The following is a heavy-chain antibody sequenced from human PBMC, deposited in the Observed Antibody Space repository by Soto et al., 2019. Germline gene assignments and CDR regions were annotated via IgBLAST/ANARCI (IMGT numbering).Heavy chain of an antibody. D-gene: IGHD3-22*01. CDR3: ARDHYDDSSGNYWYFDL. J-gene: IGHJ2*01. V-gene: IGHV1-69*13. Sequence: GGSAKVSCKAYGGTLSSYAISWVRQAPGQGLEWMGGIIPIFGTANYAQKFQGRVTITADESTSTAYMELSSLRSEDTAVYYCARDHYDDSSGNYWYFDLWGRGTLVTVAS. CDR2: IIPIFGTA. CDR1: GGTLSSYA.